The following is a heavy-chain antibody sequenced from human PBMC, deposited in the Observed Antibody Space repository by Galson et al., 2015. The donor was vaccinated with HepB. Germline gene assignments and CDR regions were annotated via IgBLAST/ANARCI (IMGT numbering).Heavy chain of an antibody. J-gene: IGHJ4*02. D-gene: IGHD3-9*01. V-gene: IGHV1-24*01. CDR1: GYTLTELS. CDR2: FDPEDGET. CDR3: ATLTVSGYGPKGASSFFDY. Sequence: SVKVSCKVSGYTLTELSMHWVRQAPGKGLEWMGSFDPEDGETIYAQKFQGRVTMTKDTTPDTAYMELSSLRSEDTAVYYCATLTVSGYGPKGASSFFDYWGQGTLVTVSS.